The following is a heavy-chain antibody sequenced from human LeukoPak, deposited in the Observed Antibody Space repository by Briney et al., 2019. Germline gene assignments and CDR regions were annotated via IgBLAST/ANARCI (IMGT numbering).Heavy chain of an antibody. D-gene: IGHD2-15*01. CDR2: ISSDGATQ. CDR3: AKGCLGGGNCFFFQH. V-gene: IGHV3-30*18. J-gene: IGHJ1*01. CDR1: GFTFDNYG. Sequence: GRSLRLSCAASGFTFDNYGMHWVRQAPGKGLEWVADISSDGATQYYADSVKGRFTISRDNSKNTLNLQMNSLRPGDTAVYYCAKGCLGGGNCFFFQHWDQGTLVTVSS.